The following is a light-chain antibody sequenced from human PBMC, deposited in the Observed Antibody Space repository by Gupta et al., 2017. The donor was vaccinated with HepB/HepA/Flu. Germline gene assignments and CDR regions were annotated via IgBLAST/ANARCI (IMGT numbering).Light chain of an antibody. CDR2: LGS. CDR3: MQALQTPYT. CDR1: QSLLHSNGYNY. Sequence: DIVMSQSPLSLPVTPGEPASISCRSSQSLLHSNGYNYLDLYLQKPGQSPQLLIYLGSNRAAGVPDRFSGSGSGTDFTLKISRDQAEDVGVYYCMQALQTPYTFGQGTKLEIK. J-gene: IGKJ2*01. V-gene: IGKV2-28*01.